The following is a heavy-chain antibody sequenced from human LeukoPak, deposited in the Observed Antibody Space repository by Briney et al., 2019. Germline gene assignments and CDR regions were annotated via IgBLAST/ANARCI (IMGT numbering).Heavy chain of an antibody. CDR3: ARDYYDSSGYSFDY. CDR1: GFTFSDYY. CDR2: ISSSGSTI. V-gene: IGHV3-11*01. J-gene: IGHJ4*02. Sequence: PGGSLRLSCAASGFTFSDYYMSWIRQAPGKGLEWVSYISSSGSTIYYTDSVKGRFTISRDNAKNSLYLQMNSLRAEDTAVYYCARDYYDSSGYSFDYWGQGTLVTVSS. D-gene: IGHD3-22*01.